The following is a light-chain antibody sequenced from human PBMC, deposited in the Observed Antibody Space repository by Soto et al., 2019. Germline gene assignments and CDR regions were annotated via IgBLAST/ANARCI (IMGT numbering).Light chain of an antibody. V-gene: IGKV1-39*01. CDR3: QQSYNVLSWT. CDR1: RSIGSY. J-gene: IGKJ1*01. CDR2: AAS. Sequence: DIPMTQSPSSLSASVGDRVTITCRASRSIGSYLNWYRQRPGRAPELLIYAASKLQRGVPSRFRGSGSGTDFILTIGSLQPEDFASYYCQQSYNVLSWTFGQGTKVEIK.